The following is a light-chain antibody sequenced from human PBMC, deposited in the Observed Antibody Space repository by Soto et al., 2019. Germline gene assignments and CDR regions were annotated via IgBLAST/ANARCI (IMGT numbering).Light chain of an antibody. V-gene: IGLV3-21*04. CDR2: YDS. CDR1: NIGSKS. CDR3: QVWDSSSDPPWV. Sequence: SYELTQPPSASVAPGKTARITCGGNNIGSKSELWHRQKPGQAPVLVIYYDSDRPSGIPERFSGSNSGNTATLTISRVEAGDEADYYCQVWDSSSDPPWVFGGGTKLTVL. J-gene: IGLJ3*02.